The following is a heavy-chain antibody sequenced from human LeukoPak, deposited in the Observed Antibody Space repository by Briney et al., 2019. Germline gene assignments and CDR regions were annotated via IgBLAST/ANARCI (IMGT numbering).Heavy chain of an antibody. CDR1: GYTLTELS. J-gene: IGHJ4*02. D-gene: IGHD2-2*01. Sequence: ASVKVSCKVSGYTLTELSMHWVRQAPGQGLEWMGGIIPIFGTANYAQKFQGRVTITADESTSTAYMELSSLRSEDTAVYYCASGVCSSTSCYDVHVDYWGQGTLVTVSS. V-gene: IGHV1-69*13. CDR2: IIPIFGTA. CDR3: ASGVCSSTSCYDVHVDY.